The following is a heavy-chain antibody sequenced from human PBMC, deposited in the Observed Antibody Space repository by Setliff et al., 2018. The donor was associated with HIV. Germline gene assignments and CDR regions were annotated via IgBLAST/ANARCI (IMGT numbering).Heavy chain of an antibody. J-gene: IGHJ4*02. CDR3: ARDYGQEDSAMDFDH. V-gene: IGHV4-38-2*02. CDR2: IYHSGST. D-gene: IGHD2-15*01. Sequence: SETLSLTCAVSGYPISSGYFWGWIRQPPGKGLEWIASIYHSGSTYYSSSLKSRVTISVDTSKNQFSLKVTSVTAADTAVYYCARDYGQEDSAMDFDHWGQGTLVTVSS. CDR1: GYPISSGYF.